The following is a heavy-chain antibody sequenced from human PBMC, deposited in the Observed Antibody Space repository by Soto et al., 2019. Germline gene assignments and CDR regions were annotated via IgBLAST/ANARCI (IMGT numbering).Heavy chain of an antibody. CDR3: AIFYYDFWSGYYAKDY. Sequence: CGMKRKPPGKGLEWIGSIYYSGSTYYNPSLKSRVTISVDTSKNQFSLKLSSVTAADTAVYYCAIFYYDFWSGYYAKDYWGQGTLVTVSS. J-gene: IGHJ4*02. CDR2: IYYSGST. D-gene: IGHD3-3*01. V-gene: IGHV4-39*01.